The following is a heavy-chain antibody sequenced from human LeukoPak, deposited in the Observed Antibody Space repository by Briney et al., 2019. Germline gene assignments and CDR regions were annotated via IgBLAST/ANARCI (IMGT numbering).Heavy chain of an antibody. J-gene: IGHJ3*02. Sequence: PSETLSLTCTVSGGSISSFYWSWIRQPPGKGLEWIGYFYNSESTKSNPSLESRVTMSADTSKNQFSLRLSSVTAADTAVYYCARARSSSSLDALDIWGQGTMVTVSS. V-gene: IGHV4-59*01. CDR1: GGSISSFY. CDR3: ARARSSSSLDALDI. CDR2: FYNSEST. D-gene: IGHD6-6*01.